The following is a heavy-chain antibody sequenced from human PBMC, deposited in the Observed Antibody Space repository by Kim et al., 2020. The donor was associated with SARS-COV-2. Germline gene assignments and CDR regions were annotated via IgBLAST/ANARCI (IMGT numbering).Heavy chain of an antibody. D-gene: IGHD6-19*01. CDR2: ISAYNGNT. J-gene: IGHJ6*02. Sequence: ASVKVSCKASGYTFTSYGISWVRQAPGQGLEWMGWISAYNGNTNYAQKLQGRVTMTTDTSTSTAYMELRSLRSDDTAVYYCARSAWLGPYYYYGMDVWGQGTTVTVSS. CDR3: ARSAWLGPYYYYGMDV. V-gene: IGHV1-18*01. CDR1: GYTFTSYG.